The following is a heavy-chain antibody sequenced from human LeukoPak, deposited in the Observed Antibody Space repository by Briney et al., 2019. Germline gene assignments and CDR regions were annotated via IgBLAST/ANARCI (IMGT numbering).Heavy chain of an antibody. CDR1: GFTFSSYA. CDR3: AKVGTTSGTDEGYFDY. D-gene: IGHD1-26*01. CDR2: ISGSGGST. J-gene: IGHJ4*02. Sequence: GGSLRLSCAASGFTFSSYAMSWVRQAPGKGLEWDSAISGSGGSTYYADSVKGRFTISRDNSKNTLYLQMNSLRAEDTAVYYCAKVGTTSGTDEGYFDYWGQGTLVTVSS. V-gene: IGHV3-23*01.